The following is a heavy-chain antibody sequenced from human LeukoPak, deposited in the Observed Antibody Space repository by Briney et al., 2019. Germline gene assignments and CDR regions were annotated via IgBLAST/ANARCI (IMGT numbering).Heavy chain of an antibody. CDR1: GGSISSSSYY. CDR2: IYYSGST. Sequence: PSETLSLTCTVSGGSISSSSYYWGWIRQPPGKGLEWIGSIYYSGSTYYNPSLKSRVTISVDTSKNQFSLKLSSVTAADTAVYYCARLEIVVVTDDAFGIWGQGTMVTVSS. V-gene: IGHV4-39*01. J-gene: IGHJ3*02. D-gene: IGHD3-22*01. CDR3: ARLEIVVVTDDAFGI.